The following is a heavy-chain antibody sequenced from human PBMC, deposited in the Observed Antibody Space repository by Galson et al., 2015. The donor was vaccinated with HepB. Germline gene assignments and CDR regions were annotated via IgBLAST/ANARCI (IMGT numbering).Heavy chain of an antibody. CDR2: INHSGST. V-gene: IGHV4-34*01. Sequence: SLTCAVYGGSFSGYYWSWIRQPPGKGLEWIGEINHSGSTNYNPSLKSRVTISVDTSKNQFSLKLSSVTAADTAVYYCARGVAAAGKTQSFDYWGQGTLVTVSS. J-gene: IGHJ4*02. CDR1: GGSFSGYY. CDR3: ARGVAAAGKTQSFDY. D-gene: IGHD6-13*01.